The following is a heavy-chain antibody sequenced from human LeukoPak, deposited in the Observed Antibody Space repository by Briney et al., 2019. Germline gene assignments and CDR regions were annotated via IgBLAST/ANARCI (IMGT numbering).Heavy chain of an antibody. Sequence: SETLSLTCAVYGGSFSGYYWSWIRQPPGKGLEWIGEINHSGSTNYNPSLKSRVTISVDTSKNQFSLRLSSVTAADTAVYYCAKDGSVLGRENYFDYWGQGTLVTVSS. D-gene: IGHD7-27*01. J-gene: IGHJ4*02. CDR1: GGSFSGYY. V-gene: IGHV4-34*01. CDR2: INHSGST. CDR3: AKDGSVLGRENYFDY.